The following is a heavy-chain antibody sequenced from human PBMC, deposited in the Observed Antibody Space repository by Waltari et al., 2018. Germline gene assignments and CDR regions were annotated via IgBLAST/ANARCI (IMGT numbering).Heavy chain of an antibody. J-gene: IGHJ6*02. D-gene: IGHD3-3*01. V-gene: IGHV3-23*01. Sequence: LLESGGGLVQPGGSLRLSCVASGSIFSTYAMTWVRQAPGKGCDVCLGRSGDRFRIYYSDSGVGRFTISSDNSKDTVYLQMNSLRAEDRGLYFCAKGHSGSPTIFGVIYYGLEVWGQGTTVTVSS. CDR1: GSIFSTYA. CDR3: AKGHSGSPTIFGVIYYGLEV. CDR2: RSGDRFRI.